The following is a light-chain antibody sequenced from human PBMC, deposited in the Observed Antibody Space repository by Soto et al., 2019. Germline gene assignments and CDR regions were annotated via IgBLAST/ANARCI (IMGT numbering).Light chain of an antibody. Sequence: DIQMTQSPSSVSASVGDRVTITCRASQDISTWLAWYQQKPGKAPNLLIYAASSLQSGVPSRISGSGSGTDFTLTISSLQPEDFATSYCQQVNSFTNTFGQGTKLESK. J-gene: IGKJ2*01. V-gene: IGKV1-12*01. CDR3: QQVNSFTNT. CDR1: QDISTW. CDR2: AAS.